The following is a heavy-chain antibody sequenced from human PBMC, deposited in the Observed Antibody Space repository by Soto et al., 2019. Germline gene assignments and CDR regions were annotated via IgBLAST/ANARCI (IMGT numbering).Heavy chain of an antibody. Sequence: ASVKVSCKASGGTFSSYAISWLRQAPGQGLEWMGGIIPIFGTANYAQKFQGRVTITADESTSTAYMELSSLRSEDTAVYYCAIYDSSGRPRWGQGTLVTVSS. CDR2: IIPIFGTA. CDR1: GGTFSSYA. J-gene: IGHJ4*02. V-gene: IGHV1-69*13. CDR3: AIYDSSGRPR. D-gene: IGHD3-22*01.